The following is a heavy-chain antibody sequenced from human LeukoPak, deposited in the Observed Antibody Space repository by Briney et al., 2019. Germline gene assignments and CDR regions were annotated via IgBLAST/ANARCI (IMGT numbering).Heavy chain of an antibody. V-gene: IGHV1-69*05. CDR2: IIPIFGTA. D-gene: IGHD2-8*01. CDR3: ARDRGYCTNGVCYTDYYYYMDV. CDR1: GGTFSSYA. J-gene: IGHJ6*03. Sequence: SVKVSCKASGGTFSSYAISWVRQAPGQGLEWMGGIIPIFGTANYAQKFQGRVTITTDESTSTAYMELSSLRSEDTAVYYCARDRGYCTNGVCYTDYYYYMDVWGKGTTVTVSS.